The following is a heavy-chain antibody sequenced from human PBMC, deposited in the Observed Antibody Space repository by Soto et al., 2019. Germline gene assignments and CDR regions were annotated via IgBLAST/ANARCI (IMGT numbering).Heavy chain of an antibody. J-gene: IGHJ4*02. CDR3: ATAIRRDGYKFNY. V-gene: IGHV4-31*11. Sequence: SETLSLTCAVSGGSINTNNYYWSWIRQHPGKGLEWIGYIYYSGRTYYNPSLESRVSISVDTSMSQFSLKLSSVTAADTAVYYCATAIRRDGYKFNYWGQGTLVTVSS. CDR1: GGSINTNNYY. CDR2: IYYSGRT. D-gene: IGHD5-12*01.